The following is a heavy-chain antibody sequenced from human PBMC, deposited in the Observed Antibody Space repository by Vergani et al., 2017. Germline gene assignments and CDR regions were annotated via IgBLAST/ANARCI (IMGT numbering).Heavy chain of an antibody. CDR2: NSAYNGNT. CDR1: GYTFTSYG. D-gene: IGHD6-13*01. Sequence: QVQLVQSGAEVKKPGASVKVSCKASGYTFTSYGISWVRQAPGQGLEWMGWNSAYNGNTNYAQKLQGRFTMTTDTSTSTAYLELRSLRSDDTAVYYCARGSFNGSSRGLSHCLAMGYWGQGTLVTVSS. V-gene: IGHV1-18*01. CDR3: ARGSFNGSSRGLSHCLAMGY. J-gene: IGHJ4*02.